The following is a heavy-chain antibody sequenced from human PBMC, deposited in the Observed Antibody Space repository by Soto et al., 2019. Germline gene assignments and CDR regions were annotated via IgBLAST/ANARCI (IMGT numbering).Heavy chain of an antibody. V-gene: IGHV3-21*01. CDR3: ARDPGRITMVRGYYYYYGMDV. J-gene: IGHJ6*02. D-gene: IGHD3-10*01. CDR2: ISSSSSYI. CDR1: GVTFSSYS. Sequence: GGSLRLSCADSGVTFSSYSMNWVRQAPGKGLEWVSSISSSSSYIYYADSVKGRFTISRDNAKNSLYLQMNSLRAEDTAVYYCARDPGRITMVRGYYYYYGMDVWGQGTTVTVSS.